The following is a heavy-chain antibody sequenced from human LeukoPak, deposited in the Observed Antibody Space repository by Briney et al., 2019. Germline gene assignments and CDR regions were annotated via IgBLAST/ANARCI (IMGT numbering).Heavy chain of an antibody. J-gene: IGHJ5*02. V-gene: IGHV4-61*01. CDR3: PPKFSFKRSGKTGFNP. D-gene: IGHD1-14*01. CDR2: IYYSGST. CDR1: GGSVSGGSYY. Sequence: SETLSLTCTVSGGSVSGGSYYWSWIRQPPGKGLEWIGYIYYSGSTNYNPSLKSRVTISVDTSKNQFSLKLTFVTAAVPAVCSWPPKFSFKRSGKTGFNPWGKEPRSPSPQ.